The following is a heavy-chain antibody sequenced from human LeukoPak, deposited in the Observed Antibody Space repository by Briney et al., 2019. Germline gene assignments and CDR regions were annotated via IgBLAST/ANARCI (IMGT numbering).Heavy chain of an antibody. CDR2: ISAYNGNT. D-gene: IGHD5-12*01. CDR3: ARDLYSGYDFPVVA. Sequence: ASVKVSCKASGYTFTSYGISWVRQAPGQGLEWMGWISAYNGNTNYAQKLQGRVTMTTDTSTSTAYMELGSLRSEDTAVYYCARDLYSGYDFPVVAWGQGTLVTVSS. V-gene: IGHV1-18*01. CDR1: GYTFTSYG. J-gene: IGHJ5*02.